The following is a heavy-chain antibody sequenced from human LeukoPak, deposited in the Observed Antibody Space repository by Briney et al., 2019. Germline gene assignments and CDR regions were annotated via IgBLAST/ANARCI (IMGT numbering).Heavy chain of an antibody. J-gene: IGHJ5*02. V-gene: IGHV1-18*01. D-gene: IGHD3-3*01. CDR3: ARDAMYYDFWSGFVRKLGTPNWFDP. Sequence: ASVKVSCKDSGYTFTSYGISWVRQAPGQGLEWMGWISAYNGNTNYAQKLQGRVTMTTDTSTSTAYMELRSLRSDDTAVYYCARDAMYYDFWSGFVRKLGTPNWFDPWGQGTLVTVSS. CDR1: GYTFTSYG. CDR2: ISAYNGNT.